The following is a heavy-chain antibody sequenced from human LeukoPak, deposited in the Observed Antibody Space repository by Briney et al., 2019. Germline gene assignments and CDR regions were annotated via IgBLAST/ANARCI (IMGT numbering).Heavy chain of an antibody. CDR2: ISSSGGTI. V-gene: IGHV3-48*03. Sequence: PGGSLTLSCTASGFTFRRYEMNWLRQAPGKGLEWVSYISSSGGTIYYADSVKGRFTISRDNAKNSLYLQMNSLRVEDTAVYYCARGSPSPVNWGQGTLVTVSS. J-gene: IGHJ4*02. CDR1: GFTFRRYE. CDR3: ARGSPSPVN.